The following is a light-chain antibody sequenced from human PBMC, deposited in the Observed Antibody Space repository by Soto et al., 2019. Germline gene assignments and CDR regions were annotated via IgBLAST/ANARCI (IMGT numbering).Light chain of an antibody. J-gene: IGKJ4*01. CDR2: GAS. Sequence: DIQLTQSPSFLSASVGDRVTISCRASQGMSDYLAWYQQKPGKAPKLLIYGASTLQSGVPSRFSGSASGTEFTLTISSLQPEDFATYFCQQFNAYPLTFGGGTKLEIK. CDR3: QQFNAYPLT. V-gene: IGKV1-9*01. CDR1: QGMSDY.